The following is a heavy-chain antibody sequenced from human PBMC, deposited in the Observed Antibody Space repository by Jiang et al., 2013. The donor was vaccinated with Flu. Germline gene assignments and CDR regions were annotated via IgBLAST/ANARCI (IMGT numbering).Heavy chain of an antibody. CDR1: GGSISSYY. J-gene: IGHJ4*02. Sequence: LLKPSETLSLTCTVSGGSISSYYWSWIRQPPGKGLEWIGYIYYSGSTNYNPSLKSRVTISVDTSKNQFSLKLSSVTAADTAVYYCATARRGSSWYFDYWGQGTLVTVSS. CDR2: IYYSGST. D-gene: IGHD6-13*01. V-gene: IGHV4-59*01. CDR3: ATARRGSSWYFDY.